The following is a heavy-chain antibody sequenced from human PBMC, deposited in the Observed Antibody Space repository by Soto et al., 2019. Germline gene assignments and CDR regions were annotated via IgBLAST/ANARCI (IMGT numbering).Heavy chain of an antibody. CDR1: GFTFSSYG. J-gene: IGHJ6*02. Sequence: QVQLVESGGGVVQPGRSLRLSCAASGFTFSSYGMHWVRQAPGKELEWVAVISYDGSNKYYADSVKGRFTISRDNSKNTLYLQMNSLRAEDTAVYYCAKDRGAVGATKEWGYYYYGMDVWGQGTTVTVSS. CDR3: AKDRGAVGATKEWGYYYYGMDV. D-gene: IGHD1-26*01. CDR2: ISYDGSNK. V-gene: IGHV3-30*18.